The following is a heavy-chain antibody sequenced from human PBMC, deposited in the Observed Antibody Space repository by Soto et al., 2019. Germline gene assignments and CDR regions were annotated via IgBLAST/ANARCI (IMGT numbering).Heavy chain of an antibody. D-gene: IGHD4-4*01. V-gene: IGHV3-23*01. CDR2: IDSGGGST. Sequence: EVQLLVSGGGSVQPGGSLRLSCAASGFSFSNYAMSWVRQAPGTGLEWVSAIDSGGGSTYYAASVKGRFSISRDNSMNTLSLQMNSLRAEDPAIYYCTKEHSNYPDNWFDPWGQGTLVTVSS. J-gene: IGHJ5*02. CDR1: GFSFSNYA. CDR3: TKEHSNYPDNWFDP.